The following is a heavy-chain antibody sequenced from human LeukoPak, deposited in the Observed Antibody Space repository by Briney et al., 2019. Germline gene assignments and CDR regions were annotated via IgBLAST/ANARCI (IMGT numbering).Heavy chain of an antibody. CDR3: ARAYYYGSGSQQWSYYFDY. CDR2: IIPIFGTA. V-gene: IGHV1-69*05. CDR1: GGTFSSYA. J-gene: IGHJ4*02. D-gene: IGHD3-10*01. Sequence: SVKVSCKASGGTFSSYAISWVRQAPGQGLEWMGRIIPIFGTANYAQKFQGRVTITTDESTSTAYMELSSLRSEDTAVYYCARAYYYGSGSQQWSYYFDYWGREPWSPSPQ.